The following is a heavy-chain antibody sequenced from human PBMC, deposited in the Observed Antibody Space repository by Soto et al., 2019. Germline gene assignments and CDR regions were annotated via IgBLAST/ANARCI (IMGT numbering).Heavy chain of an antibody. Sequence: ASVKVSCKASGYTFTSYGISWVRQAPGQGLEWMGWISAYNGNTNYAQKLQGRVTMTTDTSTSTAYMELRSLRSDDTAVYYCARDNYDILTGYFPHYYYYYGMDVWGQGTTVTVSS. V-gene: IGHV1-18*01. CDR2: ISAYNGNT. CDR1: GYTFTSYG. CDR3: ARDNYDILTGYFPHYYYYYGMDV. J-gene: IGHJ6*02. D-gene: IGHD3-9*01.